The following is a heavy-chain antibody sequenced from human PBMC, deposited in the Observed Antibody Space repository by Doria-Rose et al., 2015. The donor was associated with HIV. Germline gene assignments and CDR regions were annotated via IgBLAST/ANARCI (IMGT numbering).Heavy chain of an antibody. D-gene: IGHD6-13*01. CDR1: GVSLSSPGMG. J-gene: IGHJ4*02. CDR2: IFSDDER. Sequence: SGPVLVKPTETLTPTCTVSGVSLSSPGMGVSWIRQPPGKALEWLANIFSDDERSCKTSLKSRLTISRGTSKSQVVLTMTDMDPVDTATYYCARIKSSRWYHKYYFDFWGQGTLVIVSA. CDR3: ARIKSSRWYHKYYFDF. V-gene: IGHV2-26*01.